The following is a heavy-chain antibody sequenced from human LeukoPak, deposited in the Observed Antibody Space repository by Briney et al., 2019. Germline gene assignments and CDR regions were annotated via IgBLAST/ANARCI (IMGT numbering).Heavy chain of an antibody. V-gene: IGHV3-30*02. J-gene: IGHJ4*02. CDR3: ARDLTERKYYIAY. CDR1: GFTFSNFG. CDR2: IGYTGTDT. D-gene: IGHD2-8*02. Sequence: PGGSLRLSCAASGFTFSNFGMHWVRQAPGEGLEWVAYIGYTGTDTYYADSVKGRFTISRDNSKNTVHLQVNSLRAADTALYSCARDLTERKYYIAYWGQGTLVTVSS.